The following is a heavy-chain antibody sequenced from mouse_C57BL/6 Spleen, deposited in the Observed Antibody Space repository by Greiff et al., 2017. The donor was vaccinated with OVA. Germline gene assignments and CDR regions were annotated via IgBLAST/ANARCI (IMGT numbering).Heavy chain of an antibody. D-gene: IGHD2-4*01. CDR2: IDPEPGGT. CDR3: TRERLSAVITTRWYFDV. V-gene: IGHV1-15*01. Sequence: VQLQQSGAELVRPGASVTLSCKASGYTFTDYEMHWVKQTPVHGLEWIGAIDPEPGGTAYNQKFKGKAILTADKSSSTAYMELRSLTSDDSAIYYCTRERLSAVITTRWYFDVWGTGTTVTVSS. CDR1: GYTFTDYE. J-gene: IGHJ1*03.